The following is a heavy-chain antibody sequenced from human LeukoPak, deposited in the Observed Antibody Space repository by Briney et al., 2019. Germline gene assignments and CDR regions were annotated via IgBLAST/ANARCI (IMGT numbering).Heavy chain of an antibody. V-gene: IGHV4-61*01. CDR2: IYYSGST. J-gene: IGHJ4*02. CDR3: ARGDYDILTGYLYYFDY. CDR1: GGSISSGSYY. Sequence: SETLSLTCTVSGGSISSGSYYWSWIRQPPGKGLEWIGYIYYSGSTNYNPSLKSRVTISVDTSKNQFSLKLSSVTAADTAVYYCARGDYDILTGYLYYFDYWGQGTLVTVSS. D-gene: IGHD3-9*01.